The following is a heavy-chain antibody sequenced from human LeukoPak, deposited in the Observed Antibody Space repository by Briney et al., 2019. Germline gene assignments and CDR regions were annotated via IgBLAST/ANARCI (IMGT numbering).Heavy chain of an antibody. CDR3: ARRAYDFWSGYSTFDY. D-gene: IGHD3-3*01. V-gene: IGHV4-59*01. Sequence: SETLSLTCTVSGGSISSYYWSWIRQPPGKGLEWIGYIYYSGSTNYNPSLKSRVTLSVDTSKNQFSLKLSSVTAADTAVYYCARRAYDFWSGYSTFDYWGQGTLVTVSS. CDR1: GGSISSYY. J-gene: IGHJ4*02. CDR2: IYYSGST.